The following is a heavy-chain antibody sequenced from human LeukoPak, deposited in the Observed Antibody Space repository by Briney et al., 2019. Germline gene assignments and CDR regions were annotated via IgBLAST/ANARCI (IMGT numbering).Heavy chain of an antibody. D-gene: IGHD1-14*01. CDR2: IRYDGSNK. Sequence: GGSLRLSCAASGFTFSSYGMHWVRQAPGKGLEWVAFIRYDGSNKYYADSVKGRFTISRDNSKNTLYLQMSSLRAEDTAVYYCAKDQHRDKVSHSMDVWGKGTTVTVSS. V-gene: IGHV3-30*02. CDR1: GFTFSSYG. J-gene: IGHJ6*03. CDR3: AKDQHRDKVSHSMDV.